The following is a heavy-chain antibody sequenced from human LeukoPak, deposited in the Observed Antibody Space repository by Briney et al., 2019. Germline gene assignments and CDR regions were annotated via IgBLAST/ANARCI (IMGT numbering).Heavy chain of an antibody. V-gene: IGHV3-23*01. CDR3: AKGSLFYYGSGSFGDWFDP. J-gene: IGHJ5*02. Sequence: PGGSLRLSCAASGFTFSSYAMSWVRQAPGKGLEWVSAISGSGGSTYYADSVKGRFTISRDNSKNTLYLQMNSLRAEDTAVYYCAKGSLFYYGSGSFGDWFDPWGQGTLVTVSS. CDR1: GFTFSSYA. D-gene: IGHD3-10*01. CDR2: ISGSGGST.